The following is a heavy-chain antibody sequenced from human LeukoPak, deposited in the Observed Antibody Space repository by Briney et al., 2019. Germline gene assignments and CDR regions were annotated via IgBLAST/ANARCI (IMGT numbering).Heavy chain of an antibody. CDR2: IYPGDSDT. Sequence: GESLKISCKGSGYSFTSYWIGWVRQMPGKGLEWMGIIYPGDSDTRYSPSFQGQVTISADKSISTAYLQWSSLKASDTAMYYCARHGLDSIVVVPAARPGRLVRSRDDAFDIWGQGTMVTVSS. D-gene: IGHD2-2*01. CDR3: ARHGLDSIVVVPAARPGRLVRSRDDAFDI. J-gene: IGHJ3*02. CDR1: GYSFTSYW. V-gene: IGHV5-51*01.